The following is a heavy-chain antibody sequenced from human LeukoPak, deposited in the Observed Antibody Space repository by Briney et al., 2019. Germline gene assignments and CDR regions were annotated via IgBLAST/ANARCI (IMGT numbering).Heavy chain of an antibody. CDR1: GFTFDKYA. Sequence: PGGSLRLSCAASGFTFDKYAMSWVRQAPGKGLEWVSLFSGGGSSRTYYADSVKGRFTISRGNSKNTLYLEMNSLRAEDTAVYYCAKDLISAAGRGDFQHWGQGTLVTVYS. J-gene: IGHJ1*01. D-gene: IGHD6-13*01. V-gene: IGHV3-23*01. CDR2: FSGGGSSRT. CDR3: AKDLISAAGRGDFQH.